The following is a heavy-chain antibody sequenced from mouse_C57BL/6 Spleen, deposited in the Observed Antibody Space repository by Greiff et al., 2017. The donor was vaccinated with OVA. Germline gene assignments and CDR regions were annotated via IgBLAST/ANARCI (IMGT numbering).Heavy chain of an antibody. D-gene: IGHD1-1*01. CDR1: GFSFNSYA. CDR3: VSYYYGSRGAMDY. J-gene: IGHJ4*01. CDR2: IRSKSNNYDT. V-gene: IGHV10-1*01. Sequence: EVHLEESGGGLVQPKGSLKLSCAASGFSFNSYAMNWVRQAPGKGLEWVARIRSKSNNYDTYYADSVKDRFTISRDDSESMLYLQMNNLKTEDTAMYYCVSYYYGSRGAMDYWGQGTSVTVSS.